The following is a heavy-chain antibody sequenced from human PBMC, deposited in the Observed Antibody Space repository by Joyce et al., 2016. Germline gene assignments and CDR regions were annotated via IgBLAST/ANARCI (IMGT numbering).Heavy chain of an antibody. Sequence: QVQVVQSGAEVKKPGASVKVSCKASRHMFTSYYVHWVRQAPGQGLEWMGVINPSGGDRSYAQKFQDRIMVTWDTATTTVYMELTSLRSDDTAMYYCVVHFDYWGQGTLVTVSS. D-gene: IGHD3-10*02. CDR2: INPSGGDR. CDR1: RHMFTSYY. J-gene: IGHJ4*02. V-gene: IGHV1-46*01. CDR3: VVHFDY.